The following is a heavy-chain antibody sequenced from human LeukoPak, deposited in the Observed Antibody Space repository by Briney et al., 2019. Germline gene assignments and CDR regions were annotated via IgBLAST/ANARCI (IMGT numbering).Heavy chain of an antibody. CDR2: INGNRIY. CDR1: GFSLSSYP. Sequence: GGSLRLSCAASGFSLSSYPMNWVRQAPGKGPEWVPCINGNRIYYADSVQGRFTISRDNVENSLYLQMNSLRAEDTAAYYCARLTGGNASTYYYMYVLGEGTTVTIYS. J-gene: IGHJ6*03. V-gene: IGHV3-21*06. D-gene: IGHD2-8*02. CDR3: ARLTGGNASTYYYMYV.